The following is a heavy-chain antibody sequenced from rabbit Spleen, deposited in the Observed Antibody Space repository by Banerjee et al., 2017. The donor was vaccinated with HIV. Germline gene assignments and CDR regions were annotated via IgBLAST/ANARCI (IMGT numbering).Heavy chain of an antibody. J-gene: IGHJ4*01. CDR3: ARNFDL. CDR1: EFSFSENVY. V-gene: IGHV1S40*01. Sequence: QSLEESGGDLVKPGASLTLTCTASEFSFSENVYMCWVRQAPGKGLEWIACIYISSGSTYYASWAKGRFTISKTSSTTVTLQMTSLTAADTATYFCARNFDLWGQGTLVTVS. CDR2: IYISSGST.